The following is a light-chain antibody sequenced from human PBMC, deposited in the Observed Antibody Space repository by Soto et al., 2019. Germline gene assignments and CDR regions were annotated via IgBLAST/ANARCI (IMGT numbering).Light chain of an antibody. Sequence: QSALTQPPSASGSPGQSVAISCTGTSSDVGGYNYVSWYQQHPGKAPKLMIYGVNKRPSGVPDRFSGSKSGTSASLAITGLQAEDEGDYYCQSYDSTLIARYGFGNGTKLTVL. CDR2: GVN. V-gene: IGLV2-8*01. J-gene: IGLJ1*01. CDR3: QSYDSTLIARYG. CDR1: SSDVGGYNY.